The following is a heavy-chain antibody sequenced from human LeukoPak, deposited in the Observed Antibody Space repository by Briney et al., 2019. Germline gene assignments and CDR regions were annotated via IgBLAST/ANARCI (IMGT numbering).Heavy chain of an antibody. CDR3: VSDTALGY. D-gene: IGHD5-18*01. CDR1: GFTFSNYW. J-gene: IGHJ4*02. Sequence: WGSLRLSCAASGFTFSNYWMHWVRQAPGKGLVWVSRIKTDGSSTFYADSVKGRFTISRDNAKNTMHLQMNSLRVEDTAVYYCVSDTALGYWGQGTLVTVSS. V-gene: IGHV3-74*01. CDR2: IKTDGSST.